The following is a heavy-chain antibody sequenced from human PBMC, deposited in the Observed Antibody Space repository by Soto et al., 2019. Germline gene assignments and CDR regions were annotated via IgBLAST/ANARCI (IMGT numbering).Heavy chain of an antibody. V-gene: IGHV3-48*01. Sequence: HPGGSLRLSCAASGFTFSSYSMNWVRQAPGKGLEWVSYISSSSSTIFYTDSVKGRFTVSRDNAKNSLYLQMNSLRAEDTAVYYCARDSTTDSSSWYVWFDPWGQGT. CDR3: ARDSTTDSSSWYVWFDP. CDR2: ISSSSSTI. D-gene: IGHD6-13*01. J-gene: IGHJ5*02. CDR1: GFTFSSYS.